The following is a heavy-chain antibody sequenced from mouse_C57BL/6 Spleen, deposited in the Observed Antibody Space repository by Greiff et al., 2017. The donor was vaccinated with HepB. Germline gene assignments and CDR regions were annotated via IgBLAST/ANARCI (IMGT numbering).Heavy chain of an antibody. J-gene: IGHJ2*01. D-gene: IGHD1-1*01. CDR3: ARRRWITTVVATEGYYFDY. CDR2: IYPGDGDT. CDR1: GYAFSSYW. Sequence: VQLQQSGAELVKPGASVKISCKASGYAFSSYWMNWVKQRPGKGLEWIGQIYPGDGDTNYNGKFKGKATLTADKSSSTAYMQLCSLTSEDSAVYFCARRRWITTVVATEGYYFDYWGQGTTLTVSS. V-gene: IGHV1-80*01.